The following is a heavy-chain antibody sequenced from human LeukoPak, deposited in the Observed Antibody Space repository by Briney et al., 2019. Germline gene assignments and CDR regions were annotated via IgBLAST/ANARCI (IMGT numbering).Heavy chain of an antibody. V-gene: IGHV1-18*01. CDR3: ASTIVVVPAATYYYYGMDV. D-gene: IGHD2-2*01. CDR1: GYTFTSYG. Sequence: ASVKVSCKASGYTFTSYGIIWVRQAPGQGLEWMGWISAYNGNTNYAQKLQGRVTMTTDTSTSTAYMELRSLRSDDTAVYYCASTIVVVPAATYYYYGMDVWGQGTTVTVSS. CDR2: ISAYNGNT. J-gene: IGHJ6*02.